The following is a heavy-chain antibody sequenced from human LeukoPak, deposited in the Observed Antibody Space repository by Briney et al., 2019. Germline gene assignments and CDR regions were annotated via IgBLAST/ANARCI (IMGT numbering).Heavy chain of an antibody. Sequence: GGSLRLSCAASGFTFSSYSMNWVRQAPGKGLEWVSYISSSSSTIYYADSVKGRFTISRDNAKNSLYLQMNNLRDEDTAVYYCAREQRFGETPAWFDPWGQGTLVTVSS. D-gene: IGHD3-10*01. J-gene: IGHJ5*02. CDR2: ISSSSSTI. CDR1: GFTFSSYS. CDR3: AREQRFGETPAWFDP. V-gene: IGHV3-48*02.